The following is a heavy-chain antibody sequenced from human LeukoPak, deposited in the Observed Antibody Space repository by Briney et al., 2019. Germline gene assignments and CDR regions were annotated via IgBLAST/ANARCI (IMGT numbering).Heavy chain of an antibody. CDR3: ARSIAAAGTGDYYYYYGMDV. D-gene: IGHD6-13*01. J-gene: IGHJ6*02. CDR1: GFTFRSYW. CDR2: IKQDGSEK. Sequence: PGGSLRLSCAASGFTFRSYWMSWVRQAPGKGLEWVANIKQDGSEKYYVHSVKGRFTISRGNAKNSLYLQMNSLRAEDTAVYYCARSIAAAGTGDYYYYYGMDVWGQGTTVTVSS. V-gene: IGHV3-7*01.